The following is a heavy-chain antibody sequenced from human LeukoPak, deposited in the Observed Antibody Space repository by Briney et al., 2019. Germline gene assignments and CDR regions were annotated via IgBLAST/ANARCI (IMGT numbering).Heavy chain of an antibody. J-gene: IGHJ3*02. CDR2: IRNSGTTT. Sequence: GGSLRLSCAASGFTFSSYEMNWVRQAPGKGLEWVSYIRNSGTTTHYADSVKGRFTISRDNAKNSLYLQMNSLRAEDTAVYYCARDESSGYYPGAFDIWGQGTMVTVSS. CDR3: ARDESSGYYPGAFDI. V-gene: IGHV3-48*03. CDR1: GFTFSSYE. D-gene: IGHD3-22*01.